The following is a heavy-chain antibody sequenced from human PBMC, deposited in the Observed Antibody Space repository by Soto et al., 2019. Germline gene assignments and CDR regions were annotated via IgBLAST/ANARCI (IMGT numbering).Heavy chain of an antibody. CDR3: ARDPVAYCGGDCRTFDY. V-gene: IGHV3-30-3*01. CDR1: GFTFSSYA. J-gene: IGHJ4*02. Sequence: QVQLVESGGGVVQPGRSLRLSCAASGFTFSSYAMHWVRQAPGKGLEWVAVISYDGSNKYYADSVKGRFTISRDNSKNTXYLQMNSLEADDTAVYYCARDPVAYCGGDCRTFDYWGQGTLVTVSS. CDR2: ISYDGSNK. D-gene: IGHD2-21*02.